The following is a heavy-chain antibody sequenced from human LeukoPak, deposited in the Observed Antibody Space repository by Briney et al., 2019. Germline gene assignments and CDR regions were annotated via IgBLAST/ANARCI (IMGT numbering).Heavy chain of an antibody. D-gene: IGHD6-19*01. CDR2: INPSGGST. V-gene: IGHV1-46*01. J-gene: IGHJ4*02. CDR3: AIPTYSSGASIDY. CDR1: GYTFTSYY. Sequence: ASVKVSCKASGYTFTSYYMHWVRQAPGQGREWMGIINPSGGSTSYAQKFQGRVTMTRDMSTSTVYMELSSLRSEDTAVYYCAIPTYSSGASIDYWGQGTLVTVSS.